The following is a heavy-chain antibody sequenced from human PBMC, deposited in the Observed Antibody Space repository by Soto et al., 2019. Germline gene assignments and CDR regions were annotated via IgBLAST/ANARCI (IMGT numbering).Heavy chain of an antibody. CDR2: IYHSGST. CDR3: ASNSYRT. V-gene: IGHV4-38-2*01. CDR1: GYSISSNHY. D-gene: IGHD3-16*02. J-gene: IGHJ1*01. Sequence: PSETLSLTCAVSGYSISSNHYWGWIRQPPGKGLEWIGSIYHSGSTYYNPSLKSRVTISIDTSKNQFSLRLTSVTAADTAVYYCASNSYRTWGQGSLVTVS.